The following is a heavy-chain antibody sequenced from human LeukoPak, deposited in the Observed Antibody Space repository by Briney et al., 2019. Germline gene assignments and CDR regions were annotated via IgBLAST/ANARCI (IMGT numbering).Heavy chain of an antibody. CDR3: AKGRSFDY. CDR1: GFTFDDYA. V-gene: IGHV3-9*01. CDR2: ISWNSGSI. J-gene: IGHJ4*02. Sequence: GRSLRLSCAASGFTFDDYAMHWVRQAPGKGLEWVSGISWNSGSIGYADSVKGRFTISRVNAKNSLYLQMNSLRAEDTALYYCAKGRSFDYWGQGTLVTVSS.